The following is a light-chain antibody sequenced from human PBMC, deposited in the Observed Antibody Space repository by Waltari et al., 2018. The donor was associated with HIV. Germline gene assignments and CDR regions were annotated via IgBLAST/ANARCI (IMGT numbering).Light chain of an antibody. CDR2: EVN. CDR3: NSYAGSNNWV. J-gene: IGLJ3*02. Sequence: QSALTQPPSASGSPAQSVTIPCTGTSRHVGGPKYVSWYQQHPGTAPKLMIYEVNNRPSGVPDRFSGSKSANTASLTVSGLQADDEADYYCNSYAGSNNWVFGGGTKLTVL. CDR1: SRHVGGPKY. V-gene: IGLV2-8*01.